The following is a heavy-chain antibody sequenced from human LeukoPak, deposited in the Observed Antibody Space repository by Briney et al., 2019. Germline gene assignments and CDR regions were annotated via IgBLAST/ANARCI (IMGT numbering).Heavy chain of an antibody. V-gene: IGHV1-69*04. J-gene: IGHJ3*02. CDR3: ATRIMELQDAFDI. CDR2: IIPILGIA. CDR1: GGTFSSYA. Sequence: GASVKVSCKASGGTFSSYAISWVRQAPGQGLEWMGRIIPILGIANYAQKFQGRVTITADKSTSTAYMELSSLRSEDAAVYYCATRIMELQDAFDIWGQGTMVTVSS. D-gene: IGHD1-26*01.